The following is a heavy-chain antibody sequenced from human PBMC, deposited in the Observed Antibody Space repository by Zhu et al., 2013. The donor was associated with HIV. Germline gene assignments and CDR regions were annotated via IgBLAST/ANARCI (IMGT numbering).Heavy chain of an antibody. Sequence: QVQLVQSGAEVKKPGASVKVSCKASGYTFTSYDINWVRQATGQGLEWMGWMNPNSGNTGYAQKFQGRVTMTRNTSISTAYMELSSLRSEDTAVYYCARGLTRRDGYNWIQAGSYYFDYWGQGTLVTVSS. CDR3: ARGLTRRDGYNWIQAGSYYFDY. CDR2: MNPNSGNT. V-gene: IGHV1-8*01. J-gene: IGHJ4*02. D-gene: IGHD5-12*01. CDR1: GYTFTSYD.